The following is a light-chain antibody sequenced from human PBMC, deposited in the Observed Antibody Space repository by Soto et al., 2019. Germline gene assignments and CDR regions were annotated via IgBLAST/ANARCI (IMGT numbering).Light chain of an antibody. CDR3: QQYNNWPPRYT. CDR1: QSVSSN. Sequence: EIVMTQSPATLSVSPGERATLSCRASQSVSSNLAWYQQKPGQAPRLLIYGASTRATGIPARFSGSGSGTDCTLTISSLQSEDFAVYYCQQYNNWPPRYTFGQGTKLEIK. CDR2: GAS. V-gene: IGKV3-15*01. J-gene: IGKJ2*01.